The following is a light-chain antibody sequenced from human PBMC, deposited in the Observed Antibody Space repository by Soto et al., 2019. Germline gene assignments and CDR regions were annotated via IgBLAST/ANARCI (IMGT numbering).Light chain of an antibody. CDR3: QQYDTYPLA. CDR1: QSISNY. Sequence: DIQMTQSPSTPSASVGDRVTITCRASQSISNYLAWYQQKPGKAPKYLIYKASNLQSGVPSRFSGSGSGTEFTLTISSLQPDDFATYYCQQYDTYPLAFGGGTRVDIK. J-gene: IGKJ4*01. V-gene: IGKV1-5*03. CDR2: KAS.